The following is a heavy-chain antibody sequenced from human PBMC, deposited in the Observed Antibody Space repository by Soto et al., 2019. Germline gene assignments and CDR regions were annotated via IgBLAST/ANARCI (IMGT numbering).Heavy chain of an antibody. CDR2: IYYSGST. V-gene: IGHV4-59*01. D-gene: IGHD1-26*01. Sequence: KASETLSLTCTVSGGSISSYYWSWIRQPPGKGLEWIGYIYYSGSTNYNPSLKSRVTISVDTSKNQFSLKLSSVTAADTAVYYCARAGVGATYFYYYNGMDVWGQGTTVTVSS. CDR3: ARAGVGATYFYYYNGMDV. CDR1: GGSISSYY. J-gene: IGHJ6*02.